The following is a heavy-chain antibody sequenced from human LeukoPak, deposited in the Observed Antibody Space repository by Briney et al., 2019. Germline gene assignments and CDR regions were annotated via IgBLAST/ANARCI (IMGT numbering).Heavy chain of an antibody. CDR3: ARSRDGYGTG. D-gene: IGHD5-24*01. J-gene: IGHJ4*02. Sequence: SETLSLTCTVSGGSISSSSYYWGWIRQPPGKGLEWIGSIYYSGSTYYNPSLKSRVTISVDTSKNQFSPKLSSVTAADTAVYYCARSRDGYGTGWGQGTLVTVSS. CDR2: IYYSGST. V-gene: IGHV4-39*01. CDR1: GGSISSSSYY.